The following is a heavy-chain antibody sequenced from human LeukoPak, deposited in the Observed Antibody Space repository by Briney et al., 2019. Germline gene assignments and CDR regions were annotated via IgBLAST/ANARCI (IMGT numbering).Heavy chain of an antibody. CDR2: ISYSGST. Sequence: PSETLSLTCAVSGISINPYYWSWIRQPPGRRLEWIAFISYSGSTNYNPSLQSRVTISVDTSKNQFSLKLSSVTAADTAVYYCARRYGGSTYWGQGTLVTVSS. CDR3: ARRYGGSTY. D-gene: IGHD4-23*01. CDR1: GISINPYY. J-gene: IGHJ4*02. V-gene: IGHV4-59*01.